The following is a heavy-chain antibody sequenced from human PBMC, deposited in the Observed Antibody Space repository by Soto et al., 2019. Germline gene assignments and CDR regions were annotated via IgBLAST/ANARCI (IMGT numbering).Heavy chain of an antibody. J-gene: IGHJ3*02. V-gene: IGHV3-9*01. CDR3: ARDSEEVRPVAFLGASFDI. Sequence: EGQLVESGGGLVQPGRSLRLSCVASGFTFDHYAMHWVRQAPGKGLEWVAGITWNSGSKDYGNSVKGRFSISRDNAQNSLRLQMDSLGPEDTAFYYCARDSEEVRPVAFLGASFDIWGQGTLVTVSS. D-gene: IGHD2-2*01. CDR1: GFTFDHYA. CDR2: ITWNSGSK.